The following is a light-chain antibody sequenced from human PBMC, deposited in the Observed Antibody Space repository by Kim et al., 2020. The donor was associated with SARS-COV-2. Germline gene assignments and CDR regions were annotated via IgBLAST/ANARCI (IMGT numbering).Light chain of an antibody. CDR2: WAS. Sequence: RATINYKSSQSGLYSSNNQNYLAWYQQKPGQPPKRLIYWASTRECGVPDRFSGSGSGTDFTLTISSLQAEDVAIYYCQQYYSTPYTFGQGTKLEI. V-gene: IGKV4-1*01. CDR3: QQYYSTPYT. CDR1: QSGLYSSNNQNY. J-gene: IGKJ2*01.